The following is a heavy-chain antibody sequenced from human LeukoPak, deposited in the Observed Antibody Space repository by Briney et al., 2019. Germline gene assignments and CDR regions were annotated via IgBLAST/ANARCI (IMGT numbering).Heavy chain of an antibody. V-gene: IGHV5-51*01. CDR2: IYPGDSDT. D-gene: IGHD3-3*01. CDR1: GYSFTSYW. J-gene: IGHJ5*02. Sequence: GESLKISCKGSGYSFTSYWIGWVRQMPGKGLEWMGIIYPGDSDTRYSPSFQGQVTISADKSITTAYLQWSSLKASDTAMYYCARHGGFLDWLLPDNWFDPWGQGTLVTVSS. CDR3: ARHGGFLDWLLPDNWFDP.